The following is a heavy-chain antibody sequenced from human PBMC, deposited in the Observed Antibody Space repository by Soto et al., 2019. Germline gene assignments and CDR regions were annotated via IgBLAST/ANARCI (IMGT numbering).Heavy chain of an antibody. CDR3: ARRYCSRSDCYSDS. CDR1: GDTFFSFW. D-gene: IGHD2-2*01. J-gene: IGHJ4*02. Sequence: AESLKISCPGSGDTFFSFWIVWVRQVPGKGLEWVGRIDPGDSSATYSPTFQGHVTISADRSTRSAYLQWRSLRASDNAIYFCARRYCSRSDCYSDSWGQGSRVTVSS. V-gene: IGHV5-10-1*01. CDR2: IDPGDSSA.